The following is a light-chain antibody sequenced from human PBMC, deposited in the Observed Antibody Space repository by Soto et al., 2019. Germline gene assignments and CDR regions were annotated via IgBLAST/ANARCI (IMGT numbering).Light chain of an antibody. J-gene: IGKJ1*01. V-gene: IGKV1-5*01. CDR1: QSISSW. CDR2: DAS. Sequence: DIQITQSPSTPSASVGDRVTITCRASQSISSWLAWYQQKPGKAPKLLIYDASSLESGVPSRFSGSGSGTEFTLTISSLQPEDFATYYCQQYNSYPWTFGQGTKADI. CDR3: QQYNSYPWT.